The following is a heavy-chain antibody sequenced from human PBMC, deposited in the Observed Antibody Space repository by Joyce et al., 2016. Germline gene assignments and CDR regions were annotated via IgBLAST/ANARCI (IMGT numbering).Heavy chain of an antibody. CDR2: IKQDESQR. CDR1: GFSLSSYW. J-gene: IGHJ3*01. V-gene: IGHV3-7*03. Sequence: EVQLVESGGGLVQPGGSLRLSCVGSGFSLSSYWMTWVRQASGKGLEWVANIKQDESQRNYVDSVKGRFTVSRDNARNSVFLLMDSLRVEDTAVYYCARDLTYGTIFYYYDALDVWGHGTMVTVSS. D-gene: IGHD3-3*01. CDR3: ARDLTYGTIFYYYDALDV.